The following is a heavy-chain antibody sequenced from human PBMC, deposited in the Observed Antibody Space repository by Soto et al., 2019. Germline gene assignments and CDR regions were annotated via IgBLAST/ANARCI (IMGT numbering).Heavy chain of an antibody. Sequence: QVQLVQSGAEVKKPGASVKVSCKASGYTFTGYYMHWVRQAPGQGLEWMGWINPNSGGTNYAQKFQGWVTMTRDTSISTAYMALSRLRSDDTAVYYCATQRSEWELSFDYWDQGTLVTVSS. CDR3: ATQRSEWELSFDY. D-gene: IGHD1-26*01. CDR2: INPNSGGT. CDR1: GYTFTGYY. V-gene: IGHV1-2*04. J-gene: IGHJ4*02.